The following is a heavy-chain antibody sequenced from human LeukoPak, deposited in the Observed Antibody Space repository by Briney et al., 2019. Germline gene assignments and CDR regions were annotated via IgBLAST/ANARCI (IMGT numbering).Heavy chain of an antibody. V-gene: IGHV4-61*02. CDR1: GGSISSSSYY. CDR2: IYTSGST. D-gene: IGHD3-22*01. Sequence: SETLSLTCTVSGGSISSSSYYWSWIRQPAGKGLEWIGRIYTSGSTNYNPSLKSRVTISVDTSKNQFSLKLSSVTAADTAVYYCARGGMHSSGLDYWGQGTLVTVSS. J-gene: IGHJ4*02. CDR3: ARGGMHSSGLDY.